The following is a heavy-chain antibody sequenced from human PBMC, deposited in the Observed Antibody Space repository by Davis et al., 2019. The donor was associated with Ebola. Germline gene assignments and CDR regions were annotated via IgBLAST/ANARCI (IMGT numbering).Heavy chain of an antibody. V-gene: IGHV4-34*01. Sequence: MPSETLSLTCAVYGGPISGYYWSWIRQPPGKGLEWIGEINHSGSTNYNPSLKSRVTISVDTSKNQFSLKLSSVTAADTAVYYCASGKVIPYYNYGMDVWGQGTTVTVSS. J-gene: IGHJ6*02. D-gene: IGHD3-16*02. CDR2: INHSGST. CDR3: ASGKVIPYYNYGMDV. CDR1: GGPISGYY.